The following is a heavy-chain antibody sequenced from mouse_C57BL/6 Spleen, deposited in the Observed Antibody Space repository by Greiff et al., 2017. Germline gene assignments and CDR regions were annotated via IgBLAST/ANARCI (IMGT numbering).Heavy chain of an antibody. CDR2: IDPSDSET. CDR3: ARREGRQLRHGAMDY. D-gene: IGHD3-2*02. Sequence: QVQLQQPGAELVRPGSSVKLSCKASGYTFTSYWMHWVKQRPIQGLEWIGNIDPSDSETHYNQKFKDKATLTVDKSSSTAYMQLGSLTSEDSAVYYCARREGRQLRHGAMDYWGQGTSVTVSS. V-gene: IGHV1-52*01. J-gene: IGHJ4*01. CDR1: GYTFTSYW.